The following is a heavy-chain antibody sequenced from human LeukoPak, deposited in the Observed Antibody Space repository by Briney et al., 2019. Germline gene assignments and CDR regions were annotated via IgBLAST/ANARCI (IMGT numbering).Heavy chain of an antibody. Sequence: PSETLSLTCTVSGGSISSYYWSWIRQPPGKGLEWIGYIYYSGNTKYNPSLKSRVTISVDTSKNQFSLKLSSVTAADTAVYYCTTTPHWLAFDYWGQGTLVTVSS. D-gene: IGHD6-19*01. CDR3: TTTPHWLAFDY. CDR2: IYYSGNT. CDR1: GGSISSYY. J-gene: IGHJ4*02. V-gene: IGHV4-59*01.